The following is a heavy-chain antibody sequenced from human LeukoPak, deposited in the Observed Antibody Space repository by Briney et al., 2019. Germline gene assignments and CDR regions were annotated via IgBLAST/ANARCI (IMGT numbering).Heavy chain of an antibody. CDR1: GYTFTGYY. J-gene: IGHJ4*02. V-gene: IGHV1-2*02. Sequence: ASVKVSCKASGYTFTGYYMHWVRQAPGQGLEWMGWINPNSGGTNYAQKFQGRVTMTRDTSISTAYMELSRLRSDDTAVYYCASAFKQQLEQTSPLGYWGQGTLVTVSS. CDR2: INPNSGGT. D-gene: IGHD6-13*01. CDR3: ASAFKQQLEQTSPLGY.